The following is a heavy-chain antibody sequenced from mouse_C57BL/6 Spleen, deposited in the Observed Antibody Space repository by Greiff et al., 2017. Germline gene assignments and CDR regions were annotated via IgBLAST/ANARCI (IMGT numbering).Heavy chain of an antibody. CDR2: IDPEDGET. J-gene: IGHJ4*01. D-gene: IGHD2-12*01. Sequence: VQLQQSGAELVKPGASVKLSCTASGFNFKDYYMHWVKQRTEQGLEWIGRIDPEDGETNYAPKFQGKATITADTSSNTAYLQLSRLTSEDTAVYSCAGDSDYYAMDYWGQGTSVTVSS. CDR1: GFNFKDYY. V-gene: IGHV14-2*01. CDR3: AGDSDYYAMDY.